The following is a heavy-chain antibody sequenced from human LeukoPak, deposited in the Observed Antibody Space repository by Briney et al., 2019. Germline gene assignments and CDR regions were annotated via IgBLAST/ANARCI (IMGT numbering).Heavy chain of an antibody. V-gene: IGHV3-23*01. D-gene: IGHD3-22*01. J-gene: IGHJ3*02. CDR3: AKGFYDNSASGVFDI. Sequence: GGSLRLSCAASGFTFSSFATSWVRQAPGKGLEWVSGISASGGSTYYADSVKGRFTISRDNTKNTLYLQMNSLRAEDTAVYYCAKGFYDNSASGVFDIWGQGTMVTVSS. CDR2: ISASGGST. CDR1: GFTFSSFA.